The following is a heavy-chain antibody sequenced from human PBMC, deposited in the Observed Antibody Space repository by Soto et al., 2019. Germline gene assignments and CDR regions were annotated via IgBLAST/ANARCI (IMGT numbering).Heavy chain of an antibody. D-gene: IGHD3-3*01. Sequence: PGGSLRLSCAASGFPFRSYSMHWVRQAPGKGLEWVAVIASDGTIKYYADSVMGRFTTSRDNSRDTVYLQMDSLRSEDTAVYYCAREVRRFLENPGGPYDAFDIWGQGTMVTVSS. J-gene: IGHJ3*02. CDR2: IASDGTIK. CDR1: GFPFRSYS. CDR3: AREVRRFLENPGGPYDAFDI. V-gene: IGHV3-30*03.